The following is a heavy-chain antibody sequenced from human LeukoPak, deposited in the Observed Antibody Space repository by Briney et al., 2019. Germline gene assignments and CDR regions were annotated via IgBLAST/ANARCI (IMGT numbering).Heavy chain of an antibody. V-gene: IGHV1-69*05. CDR2: IIPIFGTA. Sequence: ASVKVSCKASGGTFSSYAISWVRQAPGQGLEWMGGIIPIFGTANYAQKFQGRVTITTDESTSTAYMELSSLRSEDTAVDYCARNPIAAAGRWFDPWGQGTLVTVSS. D-gene: IGHD6-13*01. CDR3: ARNPIAAAGRWFDP. CDR1: GGTFSSYA. J-gene: IGHJ5*02.